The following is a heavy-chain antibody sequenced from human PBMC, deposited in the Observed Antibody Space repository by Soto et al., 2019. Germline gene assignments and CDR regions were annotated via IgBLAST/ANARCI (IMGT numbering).Heavy chain of an antibody. V-gene: IGHV4-61*01. CDR1: GGSVSSGSHY. CDR3: ARDFCGGDCSDDYYYSAMDV. CDR2: IFYSGST. J-gene: IGHJ6*02. D-gene: IGHD2-21*02. Sequence: QVQLQESGPGLVKPSETLSLTCTVSGGSVSSGSHYWRWIRQAPGNGLEWIGKIFYSGSTNYNPSLKSRVTISVDTAKNQFSLELSSVTAADTAVYFCARDFCGGDCSDDYYYSAMDVWCQGTTVTVSS.